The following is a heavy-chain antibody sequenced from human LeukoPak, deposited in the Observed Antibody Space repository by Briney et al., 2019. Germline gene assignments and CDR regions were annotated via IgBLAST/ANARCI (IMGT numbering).Heavy chain of an antibody. V-gene: IGHV5-51*01. J-gene: IGHJ5*02. Sequence: GESLKIPWKGTGNSFNSYWIAWGRQMPGKGLEWIGIFNPGDSDDRYSPSFQGQVTISADKSIDTAYLQWNSLKASDTAMYYCARHPKYSTGSTWLDPWGQGTLVTVSS. CDR1: GNSFNSYW. CDR2: FNPGDSDD. CDR3: ARHPKYSTGSTWLDP. D-gene: IGHD2-8*02.